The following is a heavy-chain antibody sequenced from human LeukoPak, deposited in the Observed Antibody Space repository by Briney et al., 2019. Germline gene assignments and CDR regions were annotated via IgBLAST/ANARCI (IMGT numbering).Heavy chain of an antibody. CDR1: GFTFSSYW. Sequence: GGSLRLSRAASGFTFSSYWMHWVRQAPGKGLVWVSHINTDGSTTNYADSVKGRFTISRDNAKNTLYLQINSLRGEDTAVYYCARSSGYLDYWGQGTPVTVSS. CDR2: INTDGSTT. D-gene: IGHD3-22*01. J-gene: IGHJ4*02. CDR3: ARSSGYLDY. V-gene: IGHV3-74*01.